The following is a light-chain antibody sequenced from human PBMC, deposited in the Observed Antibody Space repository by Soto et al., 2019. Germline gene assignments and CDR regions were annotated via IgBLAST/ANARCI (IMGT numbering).Light chain of an antibody. CDR3: CSYAGSSAVV. V-gene: IGLV2-23*02. J-gene: IGLJ2*01. CDR1: SSDVGSYNL. Sequence: QSALTQPASVSGSPGQAITISCTGTSSDVGSYNLVSWYQQHPGKAHKLMIYEVSKRPSGVSNRFSGSKSGNTASLTISVLQAEDEADYYCCSYAGSSAVVFGGGTKLTVL. CDR2: EVS.